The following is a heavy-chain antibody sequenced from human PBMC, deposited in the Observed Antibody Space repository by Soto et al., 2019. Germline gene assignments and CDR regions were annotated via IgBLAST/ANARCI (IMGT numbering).Heavy chain of an antibody. CDR2: ISAYNGHT. CDR3: ARDNGFGESDV. CDR1: GYSFTSHG. V-gene: IGHV1-18*01. D-gene: IGHD3-10*01. J-gene: IGHJ6*02. Sequence: QVQLVQSGAEVKKPGASVKVSCTASGYSFTSHGITWVRQAPGQGLEWMGWISAYNGHTNYAQKLQGRVTMTTDTATSTAYRELRSLRSDDTAVYYCARDNGFGESDVWGQGTTVTVSS.